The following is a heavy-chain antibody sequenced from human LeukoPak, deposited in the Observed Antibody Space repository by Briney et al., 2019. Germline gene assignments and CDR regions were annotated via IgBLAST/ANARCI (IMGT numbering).Heavy chain of an antibody. D-gene: IGHD3-10*01. CDR1: GYTFTGYY. V-gene: IGHV1-2*02. CDR3: ASRPYYYGSGSYYKETDY. J-gene: IGHJ4*02. CDR2: INPNSGGT. Sequence: ASVKVSCKASGYTFTGYYMHWVRQAPGQGLEWMGWINPNSGGTNYAQKFQGRVTMTRDTSISTAYMELSRLRSDDTAVYYCASRPYYYGSGSYYKETDYWGQGTLVTVSS.